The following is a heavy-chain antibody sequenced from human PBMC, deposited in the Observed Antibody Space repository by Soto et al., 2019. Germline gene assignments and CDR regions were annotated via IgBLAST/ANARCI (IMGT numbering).Heavy chain of an antibody. CDR2: ISYDGSNK. D-gene: IGHD3-10*01. J-gene: IGHJ4*02. Sequence: QVQLVESGGGVVQPGRSLRLSCAASGFTFSSYGMHWVRQAPGKGLEWVAVISYDGSNKYYADSVKGRFTISRDNSKNTLYLQMNSLRAEDTAVYYCAKVRNYYGSVIGHFDYWGQGTLVTVSS. CDR3: AKVRNYYGSVIGHFDY. V-gene: IGHV3-30*18. CDR1: GFTFSSYG.